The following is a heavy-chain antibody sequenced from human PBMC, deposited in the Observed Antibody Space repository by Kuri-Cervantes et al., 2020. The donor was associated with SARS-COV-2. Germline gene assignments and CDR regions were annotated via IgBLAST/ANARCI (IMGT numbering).Heavy chain of an antibody. CDR2: ISYDGSNK. CDR1: GFTFSSCA. J-gene: IGHJ4*02. V-gene: IGHV3-30*04. Sequence: LSLTCAASGFTFSSCAMHWVRQAPGKGLEWVAVISYDGSNKYYADSVKGRFTISRDNSKNTLYLQMNSLRAEDTAVYYCARDFGVGATTAEDYWGQGTLVTVSS. CDR3: ARDFGVGATTAEDY. D-gene: IGHD1-26*01.